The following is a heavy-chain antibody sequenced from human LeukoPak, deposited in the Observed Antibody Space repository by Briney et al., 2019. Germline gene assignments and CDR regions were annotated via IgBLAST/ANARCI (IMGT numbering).Heavy chain of an antibody. CDR1: EYTFTEYV. J-gene: IGHJ4*02. CDR3: TRGRWSATTASYYLDF. CDR2: INAGNGNT. D-gene: IGHD2-15*01. Sequence: ASVKVSCKASEYTFTEYVVNWVRQAPGQRLEWMGWINAGNGNTKYAQKFQGRLTITRDTSASTAYMELSSLTFEDTAVYYCTRGRWSATTASYYLDFWGQGTLVTVSS. V-gene: IGHV1-3*01.